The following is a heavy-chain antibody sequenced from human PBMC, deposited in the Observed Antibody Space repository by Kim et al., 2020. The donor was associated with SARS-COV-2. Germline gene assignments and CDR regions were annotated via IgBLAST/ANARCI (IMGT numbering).Heavy chain of an antibody. CDR1: GGSISSGDYY. J-gene: IGHJ5*02. CDR2: IYYSGST. CDR3: ARVLLVRDIVVVPAAIVWFDP. Sequence: SETLSLTCTVSGGSISSGDYYWSWIRQPPGKGLEWIGYIYYSGSTYYNPSLKSRVTISVDTSKNQFSLKLSSVTAADTAVYYCARVLLVRDIVVVPAAIVWFDPWGQGTLVTVSS. D-gene: IGHD2-2*01. V-gene: IGHV4-30-4*01.